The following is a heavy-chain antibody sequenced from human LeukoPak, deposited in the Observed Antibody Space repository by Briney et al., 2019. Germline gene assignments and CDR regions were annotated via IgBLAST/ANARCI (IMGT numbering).Heavy chain of an antibody. J-gene: IGHJ3*02. D-gene: IGHD3-9*01. Sequence: SETLSLTCTVSGGSISSYYWSWIRQPAGKGLEWIGRIYTSGSTNYNPSLKSRVTVSVDTSKNQFSLKLSSVTAADTAVYYCATSSPDYDILTGYYIGDAFDIWGQGTMVTVSS. V-gene: IGHV4-4*07. CDR2: IYTSGST. CDR3: ATSSPDYDILTGYYIGDAFDI. CDR1: GGSISSYY.